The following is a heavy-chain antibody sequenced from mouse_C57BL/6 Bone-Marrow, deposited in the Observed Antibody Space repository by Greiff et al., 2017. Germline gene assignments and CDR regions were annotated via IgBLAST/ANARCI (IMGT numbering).Heavy chain of an antibody. J-gene: IGHJ4*01. V-gene: IGHV1-9*01. CDR3: AREGLRDYCAMDY. CDR1: GYTFTGYW. Sequence: VQLQQSGAELMKPGASVKLSCTATGYTFTGYWIAWVKQRPGHGLEWIGEILPGSGSTNYNEKFKGKVTFTADTSSNTAYLQLSSQTTEDSAIYYYAREGLRDYCAMDYWGQGTSVTVSA. CDR2: ILPGSGST. D-gene: IGHD2-4*01.